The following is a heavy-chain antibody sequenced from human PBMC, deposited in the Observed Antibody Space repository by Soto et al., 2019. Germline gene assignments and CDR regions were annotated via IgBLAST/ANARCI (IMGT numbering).Heavy chain of an antibody. V-gene: IGHV3-74*01. D-gene: IGHD3-10*01. Sequence: GESLKISCAASGFIFRMYWMHWVRQSPGKGLVWISRIYNDGTYSDYADSVRGRFTISRDNVNDTLYLQMNNLRAEDSGLYYCTRGPRPISTGTGAYWGQGTQVTVSS. CDR2: IYNDGTYS. CDR3: TRGPRPISTGTGAY. CDR1: GFIFRMYW. J-gene: IGHJ4*02.